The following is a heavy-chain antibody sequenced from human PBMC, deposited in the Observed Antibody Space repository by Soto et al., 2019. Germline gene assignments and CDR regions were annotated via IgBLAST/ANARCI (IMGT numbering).Heavy chain of an antibody. CDR3: GRDIGGSYFDYYYGMDV. CDR2: INSDGSST. D-gene: IGHD1-26*01. V-gene: IGHV3-74*01. CDR1: AFTFSSYW. J-gene: IGHJ6*02. Sequence: PGRSLRLSCAASAFTFSSYWMHWVRQAPGKGLVWVSRINSDGSSTSYADSVKGRFTISRDNAKNTLYLQMNSLKAEDTAVYYCGRDIGGSYFDYYYGMDVWGQGTTVRVCS.